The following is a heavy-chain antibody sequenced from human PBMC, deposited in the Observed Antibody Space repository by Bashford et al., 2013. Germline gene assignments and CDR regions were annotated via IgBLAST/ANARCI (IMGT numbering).Heavy chain of an antibody. D-gene: IGHD6-19*01. J-gene: IGHJ3*02. CDR3: AREVKAVTTSDAFDI. V-gene: IGHV4-59*12. CDR2: IYYSGST. Sequence: WIRQPPRKGLEWIGYIYYSGSTNYNPSLKSRVTISVDTSKNQFSLQLSSVTVADSAVYYCAREVKAVTTSDAFDIWGQGRRVTVSS.